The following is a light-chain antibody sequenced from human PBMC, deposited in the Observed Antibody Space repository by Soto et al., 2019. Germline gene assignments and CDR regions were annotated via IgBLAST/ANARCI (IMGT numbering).Light chain of an antibody. J-gene: IGLJ1*01. CDR3: SSYTSSSTYV. Sequence: QSVLTQPASVSGSPGQSIAISCTGTSSDVGGYNYVSWYQQHPGNAPKLMVYDVSNRPSGVSNRFSGSKSGNTAALTVSGLQAEDEADYYCSSYTSSSTYVFGTGTKVTVL. CDR2: DVS. CDR1: SSDVGGYNY. V-gene: IGLV2-14*01.